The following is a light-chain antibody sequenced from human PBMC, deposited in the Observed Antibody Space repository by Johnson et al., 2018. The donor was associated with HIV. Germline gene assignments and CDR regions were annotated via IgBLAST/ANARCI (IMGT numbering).Light chain of an antibody. CDR1: SSNIGNNY. CDR3: GTWDSSLSAYV. J-gene: IGLJ1*01. Sequence: HSVLTQPPSVSAAPGQTVTISCSGSSSNIGNNYVSWYQQLPGTVPKLLIYDNNKRPSGIPDRFSGSKSGTSATLGITGLQTGDEADYYCGTWDSSLSAYVFGTATKVTGL. V-gene: IGLV1-51*01. CDR2: DNN.